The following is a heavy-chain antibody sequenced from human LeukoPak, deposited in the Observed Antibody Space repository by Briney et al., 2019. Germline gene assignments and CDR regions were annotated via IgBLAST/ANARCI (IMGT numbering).Heavy chain of an antibody. CDR1: GLTFSSYA. V-gene: IGHV3-30*04. D-gene: IGHD4-17*01. J-gene: IGHJ4*02. Sequence: GGSLRLSCAASGLTFSSYAMHWVRQAPGKGLEWVAVISYEGSNKYYADSVKGRFTISRDNSKNTLYLQMNSLRAEDTAVYYCARTDGYSTVTASLGYWGQGTLVTVSS. CDR3: ARTDGYSTVTASLGY. CDR2: ISYEGSNK.